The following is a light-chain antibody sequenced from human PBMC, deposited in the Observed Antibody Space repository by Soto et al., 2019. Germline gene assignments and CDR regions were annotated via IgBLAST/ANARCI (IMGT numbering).Light chain of an antibody. CDR3: SSYTSSATYV. CDR1: SSDIGNYNY. CDR2: DVS. J-gene: IGLJ1*01. V-gene: IGLV2-14*03. Sequence: QSVLTQPASVSGSPGQSITISCTGTSSDIGNYNYVSWYQHHPGKAPKLIIYDVSNRPSGVFNRFSASKSGNTASLTISGLQAEDEADYYCSSYTSSATYVFGTGTKVTVL.